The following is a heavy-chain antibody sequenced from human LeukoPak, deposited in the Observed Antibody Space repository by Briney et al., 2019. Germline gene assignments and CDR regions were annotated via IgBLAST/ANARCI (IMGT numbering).Heavy chain of an antibody. CDR2: IYPGDSDT. CDR3: ARRGYCGGDCYSDY. CDR1: GYSFSTYW. Sequence: GASLKISCKGSGYSFSTYWIGRVRPMPGKGLEWMGIIYPGDSDTRYSPSFQGQVTISADKSISTSFLQWSSLKASDTAMYYCARRGYCGGDCYSDYWGQGTLVTVSS. V-gene: IGHV5-51*01. J-gene: IGHJ4*02. D-gene: IGHD2-21*01.